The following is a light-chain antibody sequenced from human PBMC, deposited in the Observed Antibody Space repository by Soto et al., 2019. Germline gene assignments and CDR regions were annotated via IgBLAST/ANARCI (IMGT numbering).Light chain of an antibody. J-gene: IGLJ2*01. CDR1: SSDVGGYNY. V-gene: IGLV2-8*01. Sequence: QSVLTQPPSASGSPGQSVTISCTGTSSDVGGYNYVSWYQQHPGKAPKLMIFEVSKRPSGVPDRFSGSKSGITASLTVSGLQAEDEADYYCSSYAGGNNLVFGGGTQLTVL. CDR2: EVS. CDR3: SSYAGGNNLV.